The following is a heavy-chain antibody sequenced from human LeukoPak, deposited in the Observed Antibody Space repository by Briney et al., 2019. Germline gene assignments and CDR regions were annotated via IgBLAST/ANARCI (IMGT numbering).Heavy chain of an antibody. V-gene: IGHV1-69*04. Sequence: GSSVKVSCKASGGTFSSYAISWVRQAPGQGLEWMGRIIPILGIANYAQKFQGRVTMTEDTSTDTAYMELSSLRSEDTAVYYCATSDCSSTSCYTRDEFNWFDPWGQGTLVTVSS. J-gene: IGHJ5*02. CDR3: ATSDCSSTSCYTRDEFNWFDP. CDR1: GGTFSSYA. CDR2: IIPILGIA. D-gene: IGHD2-2*02.